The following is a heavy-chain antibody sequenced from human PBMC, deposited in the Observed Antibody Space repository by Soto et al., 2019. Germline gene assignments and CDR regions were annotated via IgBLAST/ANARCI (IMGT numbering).Heavy chain of an antibody. V-gene: IGHV1-69*13. CDR3: ALPYYYDSSGYSSHYNWFDP. J-gene: IGHJ5*02. CDR2: IIPIFGTA. CDR1: GGTFSSYA. D-gene: IGHD3-22*01. Sequence: ASVKVSCKASGGTFSSYAISCVRQAPGQGLEWMGGIIPIFGTANYAQKFQGRVTITADESTSTAYMELSSLRSEDTAVYYCALPYYYDSSGYSSHYNWFDPWGQGTLVTVSS.